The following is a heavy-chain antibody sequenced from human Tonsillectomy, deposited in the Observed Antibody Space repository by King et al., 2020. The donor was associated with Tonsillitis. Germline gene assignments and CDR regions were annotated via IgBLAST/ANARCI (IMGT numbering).Heavy chain of an antibody. J-gene: IGHJ4*02. Sequence: VQLVESGGGLVQPGGSLRLSCAASGFTFSSYWMHWVRQAPGKGLAWVSRINSDGSTTNYADSVKGRFTISRDNAKNTLYLQMNSLRAEATAVYYCARALDSAFGESQLWGQGTLVTVSS. CDR1: GFTFSSYW. D-gene: IGHD3-10*01. V-gene: IGHV3-74*01. CDR2: INSDGSTT. CDR3: ARALDSAFGESQL.